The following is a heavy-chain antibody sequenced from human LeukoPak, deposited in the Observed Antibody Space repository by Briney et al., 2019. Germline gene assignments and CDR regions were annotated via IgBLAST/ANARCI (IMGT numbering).Heavy chain of an antibody. D-gene: IGHD5-24*01. J-gene: IGHJ4*02. V-gene: IGHV3-74*01. CDR3: ARGGLEPVDY. Sequence: GGSLRLSCTVSGFTFSSYWMHWVRQAPGMGLVWVSRIDTDGSTTSYADSVKGRFTISRDNAKNTLYLQVNSLRAEDTAVYYCARGGLEPVDYWGPGTLVTVSS. CDR1: GFTFSSYW. CDR2: IDTDGSTT.